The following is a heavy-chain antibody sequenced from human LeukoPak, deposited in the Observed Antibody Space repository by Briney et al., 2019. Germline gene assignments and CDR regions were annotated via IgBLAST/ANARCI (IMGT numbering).Heavy chain of an antibody. CDR1: GYTFTTYD. V-gene: IGHV1-8*01. J-gene: IGHJ4*02. D-gene: IGHD2-8*02. Sequence: GVSVKVSCKASGYTFTTYDITWVRQAPGQGLEWMGWMNPDSTNTGYAQKFRGRVTMTRDNSISTAYMELSSLRSDDTAVYYCARGVRNLLVSDYWGQGTLVTVSS. CDR2: MNPDSTNT. CDR3: ARGVRNLLVSDY.